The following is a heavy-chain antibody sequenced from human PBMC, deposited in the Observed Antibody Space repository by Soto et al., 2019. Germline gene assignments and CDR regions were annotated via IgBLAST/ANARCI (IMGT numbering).Heavy chain of an antibody. CDR1: GCTFSSYA. J-gene: IGHJ6*02. D-gene: IGHD3-3*01. CDR2: IIPIFGTA. V-gene: IGHV1-69*06. Sequence: SVKVSCKGSGCTFSSYAISWVRQAPEQGLEWMGGIIPIFGTANYAQKFQVRVTITADKAPSTAYMELSSLSSEDTAVYYCAREPYDFWSGYYSWYGMDVWGQGTTVTVSS. CDR3: AREPYDFWSGYYSWYGMDV.